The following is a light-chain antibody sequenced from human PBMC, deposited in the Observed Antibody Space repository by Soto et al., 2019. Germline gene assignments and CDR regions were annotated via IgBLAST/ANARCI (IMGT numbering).Light chain of an antibody. V-gene: IGKV3-15*01. CDR2: RAS. Sequence: EIVMTQSTATLSVSPESRATLSCTASHYVYSNVAWFQQRPGQAPRLLIYRASTRATGTPARFSGSGSGTEFTLTITSLQSEDFALYYCQQYHNLWTFGQGTKVDI. J-gene: IGKJ1*01. CDR1: HYVYSN. CDR3: QQYHNLWT.